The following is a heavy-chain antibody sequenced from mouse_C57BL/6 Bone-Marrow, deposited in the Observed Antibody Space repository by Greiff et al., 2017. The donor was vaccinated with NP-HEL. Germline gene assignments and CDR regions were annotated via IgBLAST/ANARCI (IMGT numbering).Heavy chain of an antibody. CDR3: ARLRTPRYFDY. V-gene: IGHV1-59*01. Sequence: VQLQQPGAELVRPGTSVKLSCKASGYTFTSYWMHWVKQRPGQGLEWIGVIDPSDSYTNYNQKFKGKATLTVDTSSSTAYMQLSSLTSEDSAVYYCARLRTPRYFDYWGQGTTLTVSS. J-gene: IGHJ2*01. CDR2: IDPSDSYT. CDR1: GYTFTSYW.